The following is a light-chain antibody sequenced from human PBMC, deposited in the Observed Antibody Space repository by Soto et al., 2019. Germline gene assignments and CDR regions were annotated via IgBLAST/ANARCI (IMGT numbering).Light chain of an antibody. V-gene: IGKV3-20*01. J-gene: IGKJ5*01. CDR1: QSVSSSY. Sequence: EIVLTQSPGTLSLSPGERATLSCRASQSVSSSYLAWYQQKPGQAPRLLIYGASSRATGIPDRFSGSGSGTDFTLTITRLEPEDSAVXXXQQYTGPXTTFGQGTRLEIK. CDR3: QQYTGPXTT. CDR2: GAS.